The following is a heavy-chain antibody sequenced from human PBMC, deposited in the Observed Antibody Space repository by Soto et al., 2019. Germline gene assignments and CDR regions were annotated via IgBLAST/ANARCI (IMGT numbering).Heavy chain of an antibody. CDR3: ARGRHDSSGYYYFFYY. CDR2: INPNSGGT. Sequence: ASVKVSCKASGYTFTGYYMHWVRQAPGQGHEWMGWINPNSGGTNYAQRFQGWVTMTRDTSISTAYMELSRLRSDDTAVYYCARGRHDSSGYYYFFYYWGQGTLVTVSS. V-gene: IGHV1-2*04. D-gene: IGHD3-22*01. J-gene: IGHJ4*02. CDR1: GYTFTGYY.